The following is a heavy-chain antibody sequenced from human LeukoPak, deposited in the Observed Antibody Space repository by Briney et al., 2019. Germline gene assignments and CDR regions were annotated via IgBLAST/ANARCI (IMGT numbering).Heavy chain of an antibody. V-gene: IGHV3-23*01. Sequence: GGSLRLSCGASGFTFSNYAMAWVRQVPGTGLEWVSAISGSGGSTYYADSVKGRFTISRDNSKNTLYLQMSSLRAEDTAVYYCATDDHDSSGYYYVPTGYWGQGALVTVSS. D-gene: IGHD3-22*01. J-gene: IGHJ4*02. CDR3: ATDDHDSSGYYYVPTGY. CDR1: GFTFSNYA. CDR2: ISGSGGST.